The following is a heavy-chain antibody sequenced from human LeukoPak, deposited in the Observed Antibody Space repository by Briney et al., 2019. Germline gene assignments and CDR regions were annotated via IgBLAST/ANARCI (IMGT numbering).Heavy chain of an antibody. D-gene: IGHD6-19*01. J-gene: IGHJ4*02. V-gene: IGHV3-7*01. CDR1: GFTFSSYW. CDR2: IKQDGSEK. Sequence: GGSLRLSCAASGFTFSSYWMSWVRQAPGKGLEWVANIKQDGSEKYYVDSVKGRFTISRDNAKNSLYLQMNSLRAEDTAVYYCARGSSGWYPPYFDYWGQGTLVTVSS. CDR3: ARGSSGWYPPYFDY.